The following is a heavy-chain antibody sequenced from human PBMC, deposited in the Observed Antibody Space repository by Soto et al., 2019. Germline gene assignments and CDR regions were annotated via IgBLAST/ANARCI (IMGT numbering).Heavy chain of an antibody. Sequence: EVQLVESGGGLVKPGGSLRLSCAASGFTFSSYSMNWVRQAPGKGLEWVSSISSSSSYIYYAEEVKGRFTISRDNSKNSLYLQMNSLRAEDTAVYYCARRYSYGSDYYYYGMDVWGQGTTVTVSS. D-gene: IGHD5-18*01. CDR1: GFTFSSYS. CDR3: ARRYSYGSDYYYYGMDV. CDR2: ISSSSSYI. J-gene: IGHJ6*02. V-gene: IGHV3-21*01.